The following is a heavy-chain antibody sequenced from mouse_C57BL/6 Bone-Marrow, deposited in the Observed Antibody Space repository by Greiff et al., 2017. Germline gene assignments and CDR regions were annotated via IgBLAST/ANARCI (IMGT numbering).Heavy chain of an antibody. CDR2: INPYNGDT. CDR1: GYSFTGYF. D-gene: IGHD2-5*01. J-gene: IGHJ3*01. V-gene: IGHV1-20*01. CDR3: ARSDYSNYAWFAY. Sequence: EVQRVESGPELVKPGDSVKISCKASGYSFTGYFMNWVMQSHGKSLEWIGRINPYNGDTFYNQKFKGKATLTVDKSSSTAHMELRSLTSEDSAVYYCARSDYSNYAWFAYWGQGTLVTVSA.